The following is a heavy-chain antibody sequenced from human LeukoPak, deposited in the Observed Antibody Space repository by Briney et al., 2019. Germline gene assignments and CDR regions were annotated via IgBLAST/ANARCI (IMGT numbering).Heavy chain of an antibody. D-gene: IGHD2-21*02. CDR1: GFNFANHA. Sequence: ESLRLSCGASGFNFANHAMSWVRQTPGKGLEWVSAISGGGDITYYADSVTGRFTISRDNSKGTLFLQMHSLRPGDTAVYYCVREDTPATANYWGQGTLVTISS. V-gene: IGHV3-23*01. J-gene: IGHJ4*02. CDR2: ISGGGDIT. CDR3: VREDTPATANY.